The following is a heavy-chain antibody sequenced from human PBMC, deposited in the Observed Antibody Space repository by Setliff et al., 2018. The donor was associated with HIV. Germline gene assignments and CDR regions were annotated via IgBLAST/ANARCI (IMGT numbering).Heavy chain of an antibody. D-gene: IGHD6-19*01. CDR2: ISPDNGNT. J-gene: IGHJ1*01. CDR3: ITDLYGSSLSSGWSWYFQH. V-gene: IGHV1-18*01. Sequence: ASVKVSCKASGYIFLNYDITWVRQAPGQGLEWMGWISPDNGNTNYAQKIEGRVILTTDKSKNTLFLQMDSLTTEDTAVYYCITDLYGSSLSSGWSWYFQHWGPGTLVTVSS. CDR1: GYIFLNYD.